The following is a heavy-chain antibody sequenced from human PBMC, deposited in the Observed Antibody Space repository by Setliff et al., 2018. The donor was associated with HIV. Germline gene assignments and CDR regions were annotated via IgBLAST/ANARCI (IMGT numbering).Heavy chain of an antibody. V-gene: IGHV3-30*02. CDR3: ARDHDSSAYTYFDY. Sequence: GGSLRLSCEASRFTFSNYGMHWVRQAPGKGLEWVAFIRYDGSNKDYADSVKGRFTISRDNSKNTLYLQMTSLRVEDTAVYYCARDHDSSAYTYFDYWGQGTLVTVSS. CDR1: RFTFSNYG. CDR2: IRYDGSNK. D-gene: IGHD3-22*01. J-gene: IGHJ4*02.